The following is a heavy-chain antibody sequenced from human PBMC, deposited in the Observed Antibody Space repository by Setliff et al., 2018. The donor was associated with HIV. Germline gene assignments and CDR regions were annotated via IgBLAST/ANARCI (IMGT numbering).Heavy chain of an antibody. CDR1: GYSFNSYW. D-gene: IGHD6-13*01. CDR3: ARHRHTAAGTLDAFDI. CDR2: IHPVYSAT. V-gene: IGHV5-51*01. Sequence: PGESLKISCKGSGYSFNSYWIGWVRQMPGKGLEWMGIIHPVYSATGYGPSIQGQVTISADKSISTAYLQWSTLKAADTAIYYCARHRHTAAGTLDAFDIWGQGTVVTVSS. J-gene: IGHJ3*02.